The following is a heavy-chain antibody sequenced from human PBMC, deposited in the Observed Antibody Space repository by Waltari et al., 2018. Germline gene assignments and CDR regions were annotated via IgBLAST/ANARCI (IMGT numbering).Heavy chain of an antibody. D-gene: IGHD5-12*01. CDR2: ISYDGSNK. CDR3: AKGSTTVDY. V-gene: IGHV3-30*18. CDR1: GFTFSSYG. J-gene: IGHJ4*02. Sequence: QVQLVESGGGVVQPGRSLRLSCAASGFTFSSYGMHWVRQAPGKGLEWVAFISYDGSNKYYADSVKGRFTISRDNSKNTLYLQMNSLRAEDTAVYYCAKGSTTVDYWGQGTLVTVSS.